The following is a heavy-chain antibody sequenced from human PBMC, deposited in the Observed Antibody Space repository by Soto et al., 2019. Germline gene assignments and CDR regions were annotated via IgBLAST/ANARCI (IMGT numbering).Heavy chain of an antibody. CDR2: IDSSGST. V-gene: IGHV4-4*07. CDR1: RGSISRYY. CDR3: AREGGYYDSSGSGVYHYYGVDV. Sequence: QVQLQGSGPRLVKPSETLSLTCTVFRGSISRYYWSWIRQPAGKGLEWIGRIDSSGSTNYDPSLRSRVTVSVDTSKNQFSLRVTSVTAADTAVYYCAREGGYYDSSGSGVYHYYGVDVWGQGTTVTVSS. D-gene: IGHD3-22*01. J-gene: IGHJ6*02.